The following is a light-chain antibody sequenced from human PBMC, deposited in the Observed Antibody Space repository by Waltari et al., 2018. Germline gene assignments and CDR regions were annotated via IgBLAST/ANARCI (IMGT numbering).Light chain of an antibody. CDR3: AAWDDSLSVVV. CDR1: SPNTGSNY. V-gene: IGLV1-47*01. Sequence: QSVLTQPPSASGTPGQRVTISFSGSSPNTGSNYVYWYQQLPGPPPKLLIYRNNQRPSGVPDRFSGSKSGTSASLAISGLRSEDEADYYCAAWDDSLSVVVFGGGTKLTVL. J-gene: IGLJ2*01. CDR2: RNN.